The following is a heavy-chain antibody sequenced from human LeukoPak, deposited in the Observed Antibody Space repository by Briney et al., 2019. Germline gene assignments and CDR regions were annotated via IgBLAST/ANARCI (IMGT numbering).Heavy chain of an antibody. CDR2: ISGSGSYM. J-gene: IGHJ4*02. Sequence: GGSLRLSCAASGYIFSNYNTHWVRQAPGKGLEWVSSISGSGSYMYYVDSLKGRFTISRDNAKNSLYLQINSLAAEDTAVYYCATEGAVTVRAFDYWGQGTLVTVSS. CDR3: ATEGAVTVRAFDY. CDR1: GYIFSNYN. D-gene: IGHD3-10*02. V-gene: IGHV3-21*01.